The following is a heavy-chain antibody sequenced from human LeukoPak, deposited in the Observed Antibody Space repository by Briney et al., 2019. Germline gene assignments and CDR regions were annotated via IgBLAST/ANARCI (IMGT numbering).Heavy chain of an antibody. D-gene: IGHD3-3*01. V-gene: IGHV3-48*03. CDR1: GFTFSSYE. J-gene: IGHJ4*02. CDR3: ARSARLMKGVVEVTALDD. Sequence: GGSLRLSCAASGFTFSSYEMNWVRQAPGKGLEFISYISSSGTIIYYADSVKGRFTIARDNAKNSVYLEMNSLRADDTAVYYCARSARLMKGVVEVTALDDWGQGTLVTVSS. CDR2: ISSSGTII.